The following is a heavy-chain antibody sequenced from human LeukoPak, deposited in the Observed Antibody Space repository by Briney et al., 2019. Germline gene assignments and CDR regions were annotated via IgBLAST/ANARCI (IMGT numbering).Heavy chain of an antibody. CDR1: GFTFSSYG. CDR2: ISGSGGST. CDR3: AKAPATSCSGVYCYPFDH. V-gene: IGHV3-23*01. D-gene: IGHD2-15*01. J-gene: IGHJ4*02. Sequence: GGSLRLSCAVSGFTFSSYGMSWVRQAPGKGREWVSAISGSGGSTYYAESVRGRFTISRDNSKNTLFLQMNSLRAEDAAVYYCAKAPATSCSGVYCYPFDHWGQGALVTVSS.